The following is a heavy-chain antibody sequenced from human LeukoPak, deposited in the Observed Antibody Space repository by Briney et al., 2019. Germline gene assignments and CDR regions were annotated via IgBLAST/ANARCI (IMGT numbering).Heavy chain of an antibody. CDR3: ARGGPKDYYYYYMDV. CDR2: MNPNSGNT. V-gene: IGHV1-8*02. Sequence: GASVKVSCKASGYTFTGYYMHWVRQATGQGLEWMGWMNPNSGNTGYAQKFQGRVTMTRNTSISTAYMELSSLRSEDTAVYYCARGGPKDYYYYYMDVWGKGTTVTISS. CDR1: GYTFTGYY. J-gene: IGHJ6*03.